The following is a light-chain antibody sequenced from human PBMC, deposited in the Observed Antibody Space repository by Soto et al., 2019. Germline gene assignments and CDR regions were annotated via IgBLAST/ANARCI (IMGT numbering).Light chain of an antibody. CDR3: QQYSMAPLT. CDR1: LTISGNY. Sequence: EIVLTHSPGTLSLSPGERATLSCRASLTISGNYLAWYQQKAGQAPRLVIYGASSRATGIPDRFSASGSGTDFTLTISRLEPEDFAVYYCQQYSMAPLTFGQGTKVEVK. V-gene: IGKV3-20*01. CDR2: GAS. J-gene: IGKJ1*01.